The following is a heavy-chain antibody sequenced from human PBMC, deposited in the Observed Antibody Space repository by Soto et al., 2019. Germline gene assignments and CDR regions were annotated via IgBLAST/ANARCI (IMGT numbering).Heavy chain of an antibody. D-gene: IGHD3-22*01. CDR2: ISYDGSNK. Sequence: GGSLRLSCAASGFTFSSYAMHWVRQAPGKGLEWVAVISYDGSNKYYADSVKGRFTISRDNSKNTLYLQMNSLRAEDTAVYYCARSGDSSGYDPYGMDVWGQGTTVTVSS. CDR1: GFTFSSYA. J-gene: IGHJ6*02. CDR3: ARSGDSSGYDPYGMDV. V-gene: IGHV3-30-3*01.